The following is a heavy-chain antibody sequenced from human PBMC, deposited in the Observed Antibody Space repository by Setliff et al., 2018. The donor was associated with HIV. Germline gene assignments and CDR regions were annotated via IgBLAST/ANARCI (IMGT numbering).Heavy chain of an antibody. D-gene: IGHD6-13*01. CDR1: GSTFSTYD. CDR2: MNPNSGNT. Sequence: VASVKVSCKPSGSTFSTYDINWVRQATGQGLEWMGWMNPNSGNTGYAQKFQGRVTMTRNTSISTAYMELSSLRSDDTAVYYCASSWSRIRYYGMDVWGQGTTVTVSS. J-gene: IGHJ6*02. V-gene: IGHV1-8*01. CDR3: ASSWSRIRYYGMDV.